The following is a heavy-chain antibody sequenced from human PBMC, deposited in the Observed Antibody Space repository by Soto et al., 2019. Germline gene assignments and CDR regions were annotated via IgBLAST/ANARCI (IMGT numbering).Heavy chain of an antibody. V-gene: IGHV1-18*01. CDR2: ISPYNGNT. D-gene: IGHD2-2*01. J-gene: IGHJ4*02. CDR1: GFTSKTYF. CDR3: TRDTSNSCDY. Sequence: HVQLLQSGGELKKPGASVKVSCNTSGFTSKTYFISWVRQAPGQGLEWMGWISPYNGNTKYGEKFQGRVTMTTDTITRTAYMDLRNLRINDNAVYYCTRDTSNSCDYWGQGTLVTVSS.